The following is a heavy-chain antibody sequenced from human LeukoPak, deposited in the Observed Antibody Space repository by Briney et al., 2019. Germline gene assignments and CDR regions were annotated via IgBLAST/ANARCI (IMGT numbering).Heavy chain of an antibody. Sequence: PGGSLRLSCAASGFTFSAYAFSWVRQAPGKGLEWVSAISGSGGITYYADSVKGRFTISRGNSKNTLYLQMNSLRAEDTAVYYCAKHDPRRVVITNWFDPWGQGTLVTVSS. D-gene: IGHD3-22*01. V-gene: IGHV3-23*01. CDR1: GFTFSAYA. J-gene: IGHJ5*02. CDR2: ISGSGGIT. CDR3: AKHDPRRVVITNWFDP.